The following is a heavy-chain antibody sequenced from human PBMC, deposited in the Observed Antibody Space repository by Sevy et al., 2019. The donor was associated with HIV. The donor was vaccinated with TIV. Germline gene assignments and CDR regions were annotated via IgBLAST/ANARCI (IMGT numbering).Heavy chain of an antibody. CDR3: ARTGRSFSGTTCPIDY. V-gene: IGHV3-23*01. D-gene: IGHD1-1*01. CDR2: ISDTGIGT. Sequence: GGSLRLSCAASGFTFSSYAMFWVRQAPGKGLEWVSSISDTGIGTYYADPVKGRFTISRDNSKNTLYLQMSSLRAEDTAVYYCARTGRSFSGTTCPIDYWGQGALVTVSS. J-gene: IGHJ4*02. CDR1: GFTFSSYA.